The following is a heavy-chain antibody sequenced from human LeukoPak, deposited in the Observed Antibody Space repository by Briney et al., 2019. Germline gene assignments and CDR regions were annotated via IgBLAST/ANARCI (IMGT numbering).Heavy chain of an antibody. J-gene: IGHJ4*02. CDR3: ARYYGSGSYYPY. D-gene: IGHD3-10*01. V-gene: IGHV3-53*01. CDR1: GFTFGDYA. CDR2: IYSGGST. Sequence: GGSLRLSCTASGFTFGDYAMSWVRQAPGKGLEWVSLIYSGGSTYYADSVRGRFTISRDSSKNTLYLQMNSLRAEDTAVYYCARYYGSGSYYPYWGQGTLVTVSS.